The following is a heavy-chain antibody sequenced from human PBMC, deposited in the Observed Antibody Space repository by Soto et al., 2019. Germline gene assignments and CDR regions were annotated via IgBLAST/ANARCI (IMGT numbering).Heavy chain of an antibody. V-gene: IGHV3-7*01. D-gene: IGHD6-19*01. CDR1: GFTFSSYW. CDR3: ARGMRYSSGWYYFDY. J-gene: IGHJ4*02. Sequence: VQLVESGGGLVQPGGSLRLSCAASGFTFSSYWMSWVRQAPGKGLEWVANIKQDGSEKYYVDSAKGRFTISRDNAKNSLYLQMNSLRAEDTAVYYCARGMRYSSGWYYFDYWGQGTLVTVSS. CDR2: IKQDGSEK.